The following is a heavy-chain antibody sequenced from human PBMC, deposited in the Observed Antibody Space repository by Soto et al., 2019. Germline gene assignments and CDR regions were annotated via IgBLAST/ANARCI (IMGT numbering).Heavy chain of an antibody. Sequence: PGGSLRLSCAASGVTFSSYAMSWVRQAPGKGLEWVSAISGSGGSTYYADSVKGRFTISRDNSKNTLYLQMNSLRAEDTAVYYCAKVASSLGYCSGGSCFFHWFDPWGQGTLVTVSS. V-gene: IGHV3-23*01. CDR2: ISGSGGST. J-gene: IGHJ5*02. CDR3: AKVASSLGYCSGGSCFFHWFDP. D-gene: IGHD2-15*01. CDR1: GVTFSSYA.